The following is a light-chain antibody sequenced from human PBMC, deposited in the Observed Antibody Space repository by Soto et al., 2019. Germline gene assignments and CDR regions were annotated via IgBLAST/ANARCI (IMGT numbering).Light chain of an antibody. CDR3: SSYAGSNIYV. CDR2: EVS. CDR1: SSDVGGYNY. Sequence: QSALTHPPSASGSPGQSVTISCTGTSSDVGGYNYVSWYQQHPGKAPKLMIYEVSKRPSGVPDRFSGSKSGNTASLTVSGLQAEDEADYYCSSYAGSNIYVFGTGTKLTVL. V-gene: IGLV2-8*01. J-gene: IGLJ1*01.